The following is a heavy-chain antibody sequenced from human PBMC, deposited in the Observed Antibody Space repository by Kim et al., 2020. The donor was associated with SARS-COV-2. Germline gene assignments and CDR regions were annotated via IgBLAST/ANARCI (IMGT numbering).Heavy chain of an antibody. D-gene: IGHD2-2*01. Sequence: GGSLRLSCAVSGIPFSNAWMNWVRQAPGRGLEWVGRIKSLSDGGTSDYAAPEKGRFTISRDDSKNTLYLQMNSLKSEDAGVYYCTTVSMRWGQGTLVTVSS. CDR3: TTVSMR. V-gene: IGHV3-15*01. CDR1: GIPFSNAW. J-gene: IGHJ4*02. CDR2: IKSLSDGGTS.